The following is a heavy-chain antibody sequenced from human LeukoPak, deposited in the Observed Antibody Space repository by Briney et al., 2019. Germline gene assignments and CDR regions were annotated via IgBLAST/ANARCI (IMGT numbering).Heavy chain of an antibody. CDR3: ARKIASVGHFDY. D-gene: IGHD6-13*01. Sequence: SETLSLTCAVSGYSISSSDWWGWIRQPPGKGLGWIGYIYYSGTINYNPSLKSRVTMSVDTSKNQFSLKLSSVTALDTAVYYCARKIASVGHFDYWGQGTLVTVSS. J-gene: IGHJ4*02. CDR1: GYSISSSDW. V-gene: IGHV4-28*06. CDR2: IYYSGTI.